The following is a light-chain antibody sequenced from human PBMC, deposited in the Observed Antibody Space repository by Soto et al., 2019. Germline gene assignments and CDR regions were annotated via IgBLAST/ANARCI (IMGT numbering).Light chain of an antibody. CDR2: GAS. Sequence: EIVLTQSPGTLSLSPGERATLSCRASQSVSSSYLAWYQQKAGQPPRLLIYGASSRATGIPDRFSGRGSGTDFTLTINRLETEDFAVYYCQQYGGSPPLTFGGGTKVELK. J-gene: IGKJ4*01. CDR1: QSVSSSY. CDR3: QQYGGSPPLT. V-gene: IGKV3-20*01.